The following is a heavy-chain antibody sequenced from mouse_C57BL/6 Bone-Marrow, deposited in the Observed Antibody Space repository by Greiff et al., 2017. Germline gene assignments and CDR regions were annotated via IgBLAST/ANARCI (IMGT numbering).Heavy chain of an antibody. D-gene: IGHD2-5*01. J-gene: IGHJ1*03. CDR2: IYPGSGST. Sequence: VQLQQPGAELVKPGASVKMSCKASGYTFTSYWITWVKQRPGQGLEWIGDIYPGSGSTNYNEKFKSKATLTVDTSSSTAYMPLSSLTSEDSAVYYCAKPYYSNYWYFDVWCTGTTVTVSS. V-gene: IGHV1-55*01. CDR1: GYTFTSYW. CDR3: AKPYYSNYWYFDV.